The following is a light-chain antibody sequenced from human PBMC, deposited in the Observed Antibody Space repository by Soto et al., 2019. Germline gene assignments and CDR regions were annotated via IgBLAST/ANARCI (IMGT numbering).Light chain of an antibody. CDR1: SRDVGSYNL. CDR2: EGS. Sequence: QSALTQPASVSGSPGQSITISCTGTSRDVGSYNLVSWYQQHPGKAPKLMIYEGSKRPSGVSNRFSGSKSGNTASLTISGLQAEDEADYYCCSYAGSSTVVLGGGTKLTVL. CDR3: CSYAGSSTVV. V-gene: IGLV2-23*01. J-gene: IGLJ2*01.